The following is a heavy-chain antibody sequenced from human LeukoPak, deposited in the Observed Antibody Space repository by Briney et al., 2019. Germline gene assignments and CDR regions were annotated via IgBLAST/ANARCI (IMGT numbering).Heavy chain of an antibody. Sequence: PSETLSLTCTVSGGSISSYYWSWIRQPPGKGLEWIGYIYYSGSTNYNPSLKSRVTISVDTSKNQFSLKLSSVTAADTAVYYCARDRLTGYYSFAYWGQGTLVTVSS. CDR1: GGSISSYY. CDR2: IYYSGST. V-gene: IGHV4-59*01. D-gene: IGHD3-9*01. J-gene: IGHJ4*02. CDR3: ARDRLTGYYSFAY.